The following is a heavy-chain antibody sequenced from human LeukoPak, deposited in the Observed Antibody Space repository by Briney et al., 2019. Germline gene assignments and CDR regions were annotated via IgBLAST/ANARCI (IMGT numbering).Heavy chain of an antibody. Sequence: ASVKVSCKASGHTFNDYYMHWVRQAPGQGLEWMGWINPKRGGTQYALKFQGRVTMTRDTSISTAYLELSSLRSDDTAVYYCARDVAPAVLGDYFYYYMDVWGKGTTVIVSS. CDR3: ARDVAPAVLGDYFYYYMDV. CDR1: GHTFNDYY. V-gene: IGHV1-2*02. J-gene: IGHJ6*03. D-gene: IGHD2-2*01. CDR2: INPKRGGT.